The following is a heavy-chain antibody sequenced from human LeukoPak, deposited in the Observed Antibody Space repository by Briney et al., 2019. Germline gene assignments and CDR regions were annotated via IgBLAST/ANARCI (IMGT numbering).Heavy chain of an antibody. CDR3: ARDPMVRGVTAYYFDY. CDR1: GYTLTELS. D-gene: IGHD3-10*01. CDR2: INPNSGGT. V-gene: IGHV1-2*02. J-gene: IGHJ4*02. Sequence: ASVKVSCKVSGYTLTELSMHWVRQAPGQGLEWMGWINPNSGGTNYAQKFQGRVTMTRDTSISTAYMELSRLRSDDTAVYYCARDPMVRGVTAYYFDYWGQGTLVTVSS.